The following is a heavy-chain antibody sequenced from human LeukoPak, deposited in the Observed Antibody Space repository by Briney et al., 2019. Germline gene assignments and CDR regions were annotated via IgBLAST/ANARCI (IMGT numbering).Heavy chain of an antibody. CDR3: ARVISSAAYYYGMDV. D-gene: IGHD3-3*02. Sequence: SETLSLTCTVSGGSISSYYWSWIRQPPGKGLEWIGYIYYSGSTNYNPSLMSRVTISVDTSKNQFSLKLSSVTAADTAVYYCARVISSAAYYYGMDVWGQGTTVTVSS. CDR2: IYYSGST. J-gene: IGHJ6*02. CDR1: GGSISSYY. V-gene: IGHV4-59*01.